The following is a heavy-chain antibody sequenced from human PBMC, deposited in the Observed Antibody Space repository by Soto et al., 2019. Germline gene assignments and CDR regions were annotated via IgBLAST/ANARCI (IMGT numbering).Heavy chain of an antibody. CDR3: ARRTTMIRGRYYSSYIHV. D-gene: IGHD3-22*01. CDR1: GCTLSTCC. Sequence: GAWRLCCTGSGCTLSTCCISVVRLAPGKGLEWVSYITSTSSTKYYADSVKRRFIISRDNAKNSLYLHMGSLLDEGRAVYYWARRTTMIRGRYYSSYIHVSDQRTTGTV. J-gene: IGHJ6*02. CDR2: ITSTSSTK. V-gene: IGHV3-48*02.